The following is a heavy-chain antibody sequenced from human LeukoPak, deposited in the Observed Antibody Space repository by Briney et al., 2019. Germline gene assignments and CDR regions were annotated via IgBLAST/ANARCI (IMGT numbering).Heavy chain of an antibody. V-gene: IGHV3-48*01. CDR1: GFTFSSYS. CDR2: ISSSSSTI. CDR3: AREVYDSSPGAYCFDY. D-gene: IGHD3-22*01. J-gene: IGHJ4*02. Sequence: GGSLRLSCAASGFTFSSYSMNWVRQAPGKGLEWVSYISSSSSTIYYADSVKGRFTISRDNAKNSLYLQMNSLRAEDTAVYYCAREVYDSSPGAYCFDYWGQGTLVTVSS.